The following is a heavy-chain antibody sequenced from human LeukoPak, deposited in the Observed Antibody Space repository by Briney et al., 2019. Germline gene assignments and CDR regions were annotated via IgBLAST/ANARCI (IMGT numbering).Heavy chain of an antibody. CDR2: INHSGST. CDR3: ARGRRAVAGNWFDP. CDR1: GGSFSGYY. J-gene: IGHJ5*02. V-gene: IGHV4-34*01. Sequence: SETLSLTCAVYGGSFSGYYWSWIRQPPGKGLEWIGEINHSGSTNYNPSLKSRVTISVDTSKNQFSLKLISVTAADTAVYYCARGRRAVAGNWFDPWGQGTLVTVSS. D-gene: IGHD6-19*01.